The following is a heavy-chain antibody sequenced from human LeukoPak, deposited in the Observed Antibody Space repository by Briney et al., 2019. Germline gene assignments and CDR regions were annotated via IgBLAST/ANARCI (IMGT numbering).Heavy chain of an antibody. CDR3: AREQWLALDY. CDR2: IYHSGST. D-gene: IGHD6-19*01. J-gene: IGHJ4*02. Sequence: SETLSLTCTVSGGSISSGGYYWSWIRQPPGKGLEWIGYIYHSGSTYYNPSLKSRVTISVDRSKNQFSLKLSFVTAADTAVYYCAREQWLALDYWGQGTLVTVSS. CDR1: GGSISSGGYY. V-gene: IGHV4-30-2*01.